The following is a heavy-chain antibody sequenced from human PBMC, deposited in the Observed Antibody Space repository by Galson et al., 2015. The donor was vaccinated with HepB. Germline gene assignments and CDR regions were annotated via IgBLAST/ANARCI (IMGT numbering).Heavy chain of an antibody. CDR2: IYSGGST. V-gene: IGHV3-53*01. Sequence: SLRLSCAASGFTVSSNYMSWVRQAPGKGLEWVSVIYSGGSTYYADSVKGRFTISRDNSKNTLYLQMNSLRAEDTAVYYCARVVDFWSGYHYYFDYWGQGTLVTVSS. CDR1: GFTVSSNY. D-gene: IGHD3-3*01. CDR3: ARVVDFWSGYHYYFDY. J-gene: IGHJ4*02.